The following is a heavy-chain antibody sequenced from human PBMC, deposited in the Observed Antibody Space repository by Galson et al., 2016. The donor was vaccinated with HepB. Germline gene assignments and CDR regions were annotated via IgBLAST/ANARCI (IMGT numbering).Heavy chain of an antibody. V-gene: IGHV1-2*02. CDR3: ARRAVAGSKGTFDY. CDR1: GDSFTDYY. CDR2: INPDSGDT. Sequence: SVKVSCKASGDSFTDYYIHWLRQAPGQGLEWMGWINPDSGDTNSAQKFQGRVTMTRDTSISTAYMELSSLRSDDTAIYYCARRAVAGSKGTFDYWGQGTLVTVSS. J-gene: IGHJ4*02. D-gene: IGHD6-19*01.